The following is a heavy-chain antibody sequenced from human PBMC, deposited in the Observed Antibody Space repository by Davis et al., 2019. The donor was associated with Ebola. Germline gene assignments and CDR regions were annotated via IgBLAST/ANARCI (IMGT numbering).Heavy chain of an antibody. Sequence: GESLKISCAASGFTFSSYGMHWVRQAPGKGLEWVAVIWYDGSNKYYADSVKGRFPISRDNSKNTPYLQMNSLRDEETAVYYCERENGSGYYSHYGMDVWGQGTTVTVSS. J-gene: IGHJ6*02. CDR3: ERENGSGYYSHYGMDV. V-gene: IGHV3-33*01. CDR1: GFTFSSYG. D-gene: IGHD3-3*01. CDR2: IWYDGSNK.